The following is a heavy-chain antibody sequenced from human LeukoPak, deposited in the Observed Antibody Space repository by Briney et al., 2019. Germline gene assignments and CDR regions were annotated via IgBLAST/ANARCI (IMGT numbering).Heavy chain of an antibody. CDR2: IYYSGST. CDR1: GGSISSSSYY. D-gene: IGHD3-3*01. Sequence: PSETLSLTCTVSGGSISSSSYYWGWIRQPPGKGLEWIGRIYYSGSTYYNPALKSRVTISVDASKNQFFLKLSSVTAADTAVYYCASNFLEWLLSGYGMDVWGQGTTVTVSS. J-gene: IGHJ6*02. CDR3: ASNFLEWLLSGYGMDV. V-gene: IGHV4-39*01.